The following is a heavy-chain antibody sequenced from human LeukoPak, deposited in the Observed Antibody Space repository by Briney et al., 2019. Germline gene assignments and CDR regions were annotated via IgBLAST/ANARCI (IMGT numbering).Heavy chain of an antibody. V-gene: IGHV4-34*01. CDR2: INSSGST. CDR3: ARAFSGTGYSSGWYRFHYFDY. J-gene: IGHJ4*02. D-gene: IGHD6-19*01. Sequence: SETLSLTCAVYGGSFSGYYWSWIRQPPGKGLEWIGEINSSGSTNYNPSLKSRVTISVDTSKNQFSLKLSSVTAADTAVYYCARAFSGTGYSSGWYRFHYFDYWGQGTLVTVSS. CDR1: GGSFSGYY.